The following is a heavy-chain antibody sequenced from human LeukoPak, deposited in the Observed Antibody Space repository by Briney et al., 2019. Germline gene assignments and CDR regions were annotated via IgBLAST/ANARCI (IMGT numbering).Heavy chain of an antibody. CDR1: GGTFSSYA. CDR3: ARADHSSSSDFDY. CDR2: IIPILGIA. Sequence: SVKVSCKASGGTFSSYAISWVRQAPGQGLEWMGRIIPILGIANYAQKFQGRVTITADKSTSTAYMELSSLRSDDTAVYYCARADHSSSSDFDYWGQGTLVTVSS. V-gene: IGHV1-69*04. D-gene: IGHD6-13*01. J-gene: IGHJ4*02.